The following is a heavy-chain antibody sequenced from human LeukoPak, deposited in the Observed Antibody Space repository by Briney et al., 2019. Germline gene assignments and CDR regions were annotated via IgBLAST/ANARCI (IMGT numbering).Heavy chain of an antibody. J-gene: IGHJ6*03. D-gene: IGHD3-10*01. V-gene: IGHV4-4*07. CDR2: IYTTGST. CDR1: GGSISSYY. Sequence: SETLSLTCTVSGGSISSYYWSWIRQPAGKGLEWIGRIYTTGSTNYNPSLKSRVTISVDTSKNQFSLKLSSVTAADTAVYYCARVSFGSGYYNYMDVWGKGTTVTVSS. CDR3: ARVSFGSGYYNYMDV.